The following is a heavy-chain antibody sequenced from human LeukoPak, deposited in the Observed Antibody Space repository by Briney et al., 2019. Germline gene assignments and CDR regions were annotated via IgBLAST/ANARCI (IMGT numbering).Heavy chain of an antibody. CDR2: ISWNSGSI. V-gene: IGHV3-9*01. Sequence: GRSLRLSCAASGFTFDDYAMHWVRQAPGKGLEWVSGISWNSGSIGYADSVKGRFTISRDNAKNSLYLQMNSLRAEDTALYYCAKGFCGGDCYRTLDPFDIWGQGTMVTVSS. CDR3: AKGFCGGDCYRTLDPFDI. J-gene: IGHJ3*02. CDR1: GFTFDDYA. D-gene: IGHD2-21*02.